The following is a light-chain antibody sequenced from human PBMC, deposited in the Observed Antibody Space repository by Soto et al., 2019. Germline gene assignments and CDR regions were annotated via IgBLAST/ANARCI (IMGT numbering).Light chain of an antibody. CDR3: AVWDDSLNGHV. J-gene: IGLJ1*01. CDR1: SSNIGTSS. Sequence: QPGLTQPPSASGTPGQTVTISCSGSSSNIGTSSVHWYKHLPGTAPKPLIYTNDQRPSGVPDRFSGSKSGTSASLAISGLQSEDEADYYCAVWDDSLNGHVFGAGTKVTVL. V-gene: IGLV1-44*01. CDR2: TND.